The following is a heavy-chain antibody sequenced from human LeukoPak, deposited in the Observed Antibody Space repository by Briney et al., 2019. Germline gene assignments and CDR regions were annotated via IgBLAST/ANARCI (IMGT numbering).Heavy chain of an antibody. Sequence: GGSLRLSCAASQFTFNNYLIHWVRQAPGKGLEWVATVSYDGSNKYYADSVKGRFTISRGNSKNTLDLQMNSLRAEDTAVYYCARSYRYGFDYWGQGTLVTVSS. D-gene: IGHD5-18*01. CDR3: ARSYRYGFDY. CDR2: VSYDGSNK. CDR1: QFTFNNYL. J-gene: IGHJ4*02. V-gene: IGHV3-30*04.